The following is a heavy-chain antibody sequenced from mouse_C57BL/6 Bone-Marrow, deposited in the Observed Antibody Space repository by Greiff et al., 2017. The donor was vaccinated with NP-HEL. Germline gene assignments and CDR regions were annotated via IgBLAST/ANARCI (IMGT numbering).Heavy chain of an antibody. J-gene: IGHJ4*01. CDR1: GYSFPSYY. D-gene: IGHD2-4*01. CDR2: IYPGSGNT. Sequence: VQLQQSGPELVKPGASVKLSCKASGYSFPSYYIHWVKQRPGQGLEWIGWIYPGSGNTKYNEKFKGKATLTADTSSSTAYMQLSSLTSEDSAVYYCARDRIYYDYTYAMDYWGQGTSVTVSS. V-gene: IGHV1-66*01. CDR3: ARDRIYYDYTYAMDY.